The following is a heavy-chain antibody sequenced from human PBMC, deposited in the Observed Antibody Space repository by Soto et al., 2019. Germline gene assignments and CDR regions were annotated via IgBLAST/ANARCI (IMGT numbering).Heavy chain of an antibody. CDR1: GFTFSNYG. D-gene: IGHD1-1*01. Sequence: QVQMVESGGGVVQPGRSLRLSCAASGFTFSNYGMHWVRQAPGQGLEWVELIWHDGSKKYYVDSVKGRFTISRDSSKNTLYLQMDSLRAEDTAVDYCTRDERSWYFDLWGRGTLVTVSS. CDR3: TRDERSWYFDL. CDR2: IWHDGSKK. V-gene: IGHV3-33*01. J-gene: IGHJ2*01.